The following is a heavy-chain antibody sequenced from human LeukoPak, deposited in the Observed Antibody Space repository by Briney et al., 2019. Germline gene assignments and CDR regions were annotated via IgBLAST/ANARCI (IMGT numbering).Heavy chain of an antibody. CDR2: MIPIFGTA. CDR3: ARYYYDSSGYVYHAHWFDP. D-gene: IGHD3-22*01. V-gene: IGHV1-69*05. CDR1: GGTFSSYA. J-gene: IGHJ5*02. Sequence: ASVKVSCKASGGTFSSYAISWVRQAPGQGLEWMGGMIPIFGTANYAQKFQGRVTITTDESTSTAYMELSSLRSEDTAVYYCARYYYDSSGYVYHAHWFDPWGQGTLVTVSS.